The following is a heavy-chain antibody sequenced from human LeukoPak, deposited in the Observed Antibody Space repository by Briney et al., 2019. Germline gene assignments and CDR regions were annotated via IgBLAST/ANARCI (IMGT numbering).Heavy chain of an antibody. CDR1: GFTLSSYA. D-gene: IGHD2-21*02. J-gene: IGHJ4*02. V-gene: IGHV3-23*01. CDR2: ISGSGGST. CDR3: ARQIYCGGDCYDYFDY. Sequence: GGSLRLSCAASGFTLSSYAMSWVSQAPGKGLEWVSAISGSGGSTYYADSVKGRFTISRDNSKNTLYLQMNSLRAEDTAVYYCARQIYCGGDCYDYFDYWGQGTLVTVSS.